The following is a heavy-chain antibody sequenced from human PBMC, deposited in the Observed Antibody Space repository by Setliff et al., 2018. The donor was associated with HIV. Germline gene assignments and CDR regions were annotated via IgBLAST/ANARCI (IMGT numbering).Heavy chain of an antibody. J-gene: IGHJ6*03. CDR3: ARARTDYYDRRRRSHYYIDV. V-gene: IGHV1-8*02. D-gene: IGHD3-22*01. Sequence: ASVKVACKPSGYTFSNYDINWVRQAAGQGLECMGWMNPDSRNTGYAQRFEGRGTLTWDTSISTAYLELTHLKSDDTAVYYCARARTDYYDRRRRSHYYIDVWSRGATVTVSS. CDR1: GYTFSNYD. CDR2: MNPDSRNT.